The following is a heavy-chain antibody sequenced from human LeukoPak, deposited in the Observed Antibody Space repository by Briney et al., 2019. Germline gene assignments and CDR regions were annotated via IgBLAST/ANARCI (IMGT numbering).Heavy chain of an antibody. D-gene: IGHD2-8*02. CDR1: GYSISSGYY. V-gene: IGHV4-38-2*02. Sequence: SETLSLTCTVSGYSISSGYYWGWIRQPPGKGLEWIGSIYHSGSTYYNPSRKSRVTISVDTSKNQFSLKLSSVTAGDTAVYYCARVGGGVSVYYYYYMDVWGKGTTVSVFS. J-gene: IGHJ6*03. CDR3: ARVGGGVSVYYYYYMDV. CDR2: IYHSGST.